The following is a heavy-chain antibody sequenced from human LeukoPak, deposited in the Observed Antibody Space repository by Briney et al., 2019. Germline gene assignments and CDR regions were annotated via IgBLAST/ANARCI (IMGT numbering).Heavy chain of an antibody. CDR1: GFTFSSYE. V-gene: IGHV3-48*03. Sequence: GGSLRLSCAASGFTFSSYEMNWVRQAPGKGLEWVSYISRSGSTIFYADSVKGRFTISRDNAKNSLYLQMNSLRAEDTAVYYCARGGSRELEWLLLPYYFDYWGQGTLVTVSS. D-gene: IGHD3-22*01. CDR3: ARGGSRELEWLLLPYYFDY. CDR2: ISRSGSTI. J-gene: IGHJ4*02.